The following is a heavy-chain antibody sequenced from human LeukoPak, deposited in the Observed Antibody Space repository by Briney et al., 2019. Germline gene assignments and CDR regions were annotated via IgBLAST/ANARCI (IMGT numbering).Heavy chain of an antibody. CDR3: ARDGWGGYLDS. Sequence: GGSLRLSCAASGFTFSDYWLSWVRQAPGKGLEWVTNINQDGGGKYYVDSVNGRFTISRDNAKNSLYLQLNSLRAEDTAVYYRARDGWGGYLDSWGQGTLVTVSS. CDR2: INQDGGGK. CDR1: GFTFSDYW. V-gene: IGHV3-7*01. J-gene: IGHJ4*02. D-gene: IGHD3-16*01.